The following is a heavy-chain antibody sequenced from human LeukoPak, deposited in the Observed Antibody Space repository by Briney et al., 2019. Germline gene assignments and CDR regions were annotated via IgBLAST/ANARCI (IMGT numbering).Heavy chain of an antibody. Sequence: GGSLRLSCAASGFTFSRYSMNWVRQAPGKGLEWVSSISSSSSYIYDADSVKGRFTISRDNAKNTLYLQMNSLRAEDTGVYYCARANHPTYYDSSGYYQDYWGQGTLVTVSS. CDR1: GFTFSRYS. D-gene: IGHD3-22*01. V-gene: IGHV3-21*01. J-gene: IGHJ4*02. CDR3: ARANHPTYYDSSGYYQDY. CDR2: ISSSSSYI.